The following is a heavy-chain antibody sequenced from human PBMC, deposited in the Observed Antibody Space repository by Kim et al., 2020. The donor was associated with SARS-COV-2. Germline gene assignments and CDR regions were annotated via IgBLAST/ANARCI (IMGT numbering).Heavy chain of an antibody. Sequence: SDSGVRTHYADSVKGRFTIARDNSKSTLVLQMNSLRAEDTAVYYCEASDYWGQGSLVTVSS. CDR3: EASDY. V-gene: IGHV3-23*01. J-gene: IGHJ4*02. CDR2: SDSGVRT.